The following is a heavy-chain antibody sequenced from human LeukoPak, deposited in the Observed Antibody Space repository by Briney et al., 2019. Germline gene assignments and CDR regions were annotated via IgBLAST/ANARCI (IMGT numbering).Heavy chain of an antibody. CDR3: ANSVVPAAYTYNWNQQGN. D-gene: IGHD2-2*01. Sequence: PGGSLRLSCAASGFTFSSYAMSWVRQAPGKGLEWVSAISGSGGSTYYADSVKGRFTISRDNSKNTLYLQMNSLRAEDTAVYYCANSVVPAAYTYNWNQQGNWGQGTLVTVSS. CDR2: ISGSGGST. J-gene: IGHJ4*02. CDR1: GFTFSSYA. V-gene: IGHV3-23*01.